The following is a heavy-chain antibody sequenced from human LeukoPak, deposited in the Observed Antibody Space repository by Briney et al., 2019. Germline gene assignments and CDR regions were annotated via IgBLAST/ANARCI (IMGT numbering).Heavy chain of an antibody. Sequence: ASVKVSCKTSGYTFTSYGISWVRQAPGQGLEWMGWINTNTGNPTYAQGFTGRFVFSLDTSVSTAYLQISSLKAEDTAVYYCARVERAYYYYMDVWGKGTTVTVSS. CDR1: GYTFTSYG. CDR3: ARVERAYYYYMDV. CDR2: INTNTGNP. J-gene: IGHJ6*03. V-gene: IGHV7-4-1*02.